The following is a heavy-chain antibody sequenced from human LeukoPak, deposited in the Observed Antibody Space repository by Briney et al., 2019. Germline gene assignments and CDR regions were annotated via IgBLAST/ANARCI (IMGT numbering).Heavy chain of an antibody. CDR3: ARDNGYNLLDY. J-gene: IGHJ4*02. Sequence: SETLSLTCTVSGGSISSHYWSWIRQPPGKGLEWIGYIYYSGSTNYNPSLKSRVTTSVDTSKNQFSLKLSSVTAADTAVYYCARDNGYNLLDYWGREPWSPSPQ. V-gene: IGHV4-59*11. D-gene: IGHD5-24*01. CDR1: GGSISSHY. CDR2: IYYSGST.